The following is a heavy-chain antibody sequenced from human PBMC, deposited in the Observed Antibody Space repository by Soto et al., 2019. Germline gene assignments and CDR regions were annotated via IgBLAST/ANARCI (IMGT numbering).Heavy chain of an antibody. CDR2: MNPNSNNT. V-gene: IGHV1-8*01. J-gene: IGHJ5*01. D-gene: IGHD2-21*01. Sequence: QVQLVQSGAEVKTPGASVKVSCKASGYTFASYDINWVRQAPGQGLEWMGWMNPNSNNTGYAQKLQGRLTMTRDIALSIAHMELSSLRNEDTAVYYCARSDGYHFNWLDSWGQGTLVTVS. CDR3: ARSDGYHFNWLDS. CDR1: GYTFASYD.